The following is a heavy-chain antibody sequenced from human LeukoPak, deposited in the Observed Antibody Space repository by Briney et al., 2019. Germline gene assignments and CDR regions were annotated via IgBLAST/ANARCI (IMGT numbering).Heavy chain of an antibody. V-gene: IGHV1-69*13. CDR3: ARDRYSYDLYYYYGMDV. J-gene: IGHJ6*02. CDR1: GGTFSSYA. CDR2: IIPIFGTA. Sequence: SVKVSCKASGGTFSSYAISWVRQAPGQGREWMGGIIPIFGTANYAQKFQGRVTITADESTSTAYMELSSLISEDTAVYYCARDRYSYDLYYYYGMDVWGQGTTVTVSS. D-gene: IGHD5-18*01.